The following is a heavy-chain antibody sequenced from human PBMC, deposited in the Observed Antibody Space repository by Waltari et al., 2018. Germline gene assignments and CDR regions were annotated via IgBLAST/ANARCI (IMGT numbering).Heavy chain of an antibody. CDR3: AKRWGYCDY. V-gene: IGHV3-23*01. Sequence: WVRQAPGKGLEWVSSIMAGGGSTYYADSVKGRFTVSRDNSKNTVSLQMDSLRAEDTAVYYCAKRWGYCDYWGQGTLVTVSS. D-gene: IGHD1-26*01. CDR2: IMAGGGST. J-gene: IGHJ4*02.